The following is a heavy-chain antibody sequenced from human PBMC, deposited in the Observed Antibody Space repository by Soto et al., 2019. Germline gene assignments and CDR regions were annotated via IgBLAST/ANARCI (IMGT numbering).Heavy chain of an antibody. Sequence: SETLSLTCTVSGGSISSYYWSWIRQPPGKGLEWIGYIYYSGSTNYNPSLKSRVTISVDTSKNQFSLKLSSVTAADTAVYYCARGSGDIVVVPAHPYTAGYDAFDIWGQGTMVTVSS. CDR1: GGSISSYY. V-gene: IGHV4-59*01. J-gene: IGHJ3*02. D-gene: IGHD2-2*01. CDR3: ARGSGDIVVVPAHPYTAGYDAFDI. CDR2: IYYSGST.